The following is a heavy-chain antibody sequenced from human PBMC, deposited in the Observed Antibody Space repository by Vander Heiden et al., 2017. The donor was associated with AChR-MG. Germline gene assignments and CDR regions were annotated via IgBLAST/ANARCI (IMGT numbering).Heavy chain of an antibody. Sequence: EVQLVESGGGLFKPGGSLKLSCAASGFPFSSYSMNWVRQGPGKGLEWVSSISSSSSYIYYADSVKGRFTISRDNAKNSLYLQMNSLRAEDTAVYYCARGGRVTNRVPNWGQGTLVTVSS. V-gene: IGHV3-21*01. CDR1: GFPFSSYS. CDR2: ISSSSSYI. J-gene: IGHJ4*02. CDR3: ARGGRVTNRVPN. D-gene: IGHD2-21*02.